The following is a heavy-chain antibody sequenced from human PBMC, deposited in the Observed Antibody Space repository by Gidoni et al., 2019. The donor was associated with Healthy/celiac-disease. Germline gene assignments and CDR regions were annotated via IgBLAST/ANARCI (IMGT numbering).Heavy chain of an antibody. Sequence: EVQLVESGGGLVKPGGSLRLSCAASGFTFSSYSMNWVRQAPGKGLEWVSFISSSSSYIYYADSVKGRFTISRDNAKNSLYLQMNSLRAEDTAVYYCARVYDSSGYYPYYMDVWGKGTTVTVSS. D-gene: IGHD3-22*01. V-gene: IGHV3-21*01. CDR2: ISSSSSYI. CDR1: GFTFSSYS. J-gene: IGHJ6*03. CDR3: ARVYDSSGYYPYYMDV.